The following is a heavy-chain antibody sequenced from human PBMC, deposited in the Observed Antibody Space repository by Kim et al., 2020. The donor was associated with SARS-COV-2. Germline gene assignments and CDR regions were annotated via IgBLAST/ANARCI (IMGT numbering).Heavy chain of an antibody. D-gene: IGHD3-10*01. V-gene: IGHV3-53*01. J-gene: IGHJ4*02. Sequence: GGSLRLSCAASGFTVSSNYMSWVRQAPGKGLEWVSVIYSGGSTYYADSVKGRFTISRDNSKNTLYLQMNSLRAEDTAVYYCAHHYYGSGSYSYWGQGTLVTVSS. CDR3: AHHYYGSGSYSY. CDR2: IYSGGST. CDR1: GFTVSSNY.